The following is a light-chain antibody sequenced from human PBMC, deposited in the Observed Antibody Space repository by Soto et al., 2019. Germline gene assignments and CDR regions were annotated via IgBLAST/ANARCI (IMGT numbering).Light chain of an antibody. J-gene: IGKJ2*01. CDR1: QSISTW. CDR3: QQYNNWYT. Sequence: DIQMTQSPSTLSASVGDRVTITCRASQSISTWLAWYQQKPGKAPKCLLYKASSLESGVTSRFSGSGSGTEFSVTISSLQPDDFATYYCQQYNNWYTFGQETRLEIK. V-gene: IGKV1-5*03. CDR2: KAS.